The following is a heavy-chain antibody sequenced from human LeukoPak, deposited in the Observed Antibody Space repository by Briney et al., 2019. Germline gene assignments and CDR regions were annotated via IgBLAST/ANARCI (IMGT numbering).Heavy chain of an antibody. CDR3: ARDTSYDFWSDPTELFDI. CDR2: MNPNSGNT. V-gene: IGHV1-8*01. CDR1: GYTFTSYD. J-gene: IGHJ3*02. D-gene: IGHD3-3*01. Sequence: ASVKVSCKASGYTFTSYDINWVRQATGQGLEWMGWMNPNSGNTGYAQKFQGRVTMTRNTSISTAYMELSSLRSEDTAVYYCARDTSYDFWSDPTELFDIWGQGTMVTVSS.